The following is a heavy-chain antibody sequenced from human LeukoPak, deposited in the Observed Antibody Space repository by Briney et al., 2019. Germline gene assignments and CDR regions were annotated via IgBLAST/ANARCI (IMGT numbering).Heavy chain of an antibody. CDR2: IKQDGIEK. CDR1: GFTFSSYW. V-gene: IGHV3-7*01. CDR3: GTWSRYGGYDLDH. Sequence: PGGSLRLSCAASGFTFSSYWMGWVRQAPGKGLEWVANIKQDGIEKYSVDSVKGRFTISRDNANNLLYLQMNSLRAEDTAVYYCGTWSRYGGYDLDHWGQGTLVTVSS. D-gene: IGHD5-12*01. J-gene: IGHJ4*02.